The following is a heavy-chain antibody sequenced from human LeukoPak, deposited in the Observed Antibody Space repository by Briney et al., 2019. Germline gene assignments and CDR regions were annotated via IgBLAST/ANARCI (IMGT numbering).Heavy chain of an antibody. J-gene: IGHJ5*02. CDR1: GFTFSNYA. V-gene: IGHV3-30*04. CDR3: ARGVEVVAADNNWFDP. D-gene: IGHD2-2*01. Sequence: GGSLRLSCAASGFTFSNYAMHWVRQAPGKGLEWVAVISYDGSNKFYTDSVKGRFSISRDNSKNTLDLQMNSLRAEDTAVYYCARGVEVVAADNNWFDPWGQGTLVTVSS. CDR2: ISYDGSNK.